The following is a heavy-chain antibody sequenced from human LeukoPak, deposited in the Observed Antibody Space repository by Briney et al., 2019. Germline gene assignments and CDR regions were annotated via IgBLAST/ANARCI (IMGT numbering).Heavy chain of an antibody. CDR1: GFTFGSYA. J-gene: IGHJ4*02. Sequence: PGGSLRLSCAASGFTFGSYAMHWVRQAPGKGLEWVAVISYDGSNKYYADSVKGRFTISRDNSKNTLYLQMNSLRAEDTAVYYCARDQLTMASDWGQGTLVTVSS. D-gene: IGHD3-10*01. CDR2: ISYDGSNK. CDR3: ARDQLTMASD. V-gene: IGHV3-30*04.